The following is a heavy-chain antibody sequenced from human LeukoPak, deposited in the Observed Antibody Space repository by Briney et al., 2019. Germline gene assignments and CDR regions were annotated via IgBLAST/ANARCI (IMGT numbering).Heavy chain of an antibody. V-gene: IGHV4-39*01. CDR3: ARTLVRGAEGTGQ. Sequence: PSETLSLTCTVSGGSISSSSYYWGWIRQPPGKGLEWIGSIYYSGSTYYNPSLKSRVTISVDTSKNQFSLKLTPVTAADTAVYYCARTLVRGAEGTGQWGQGILVTVSS. J-gene: IGHJ4*02. CDR2: IYYSGST. CDR1: GGSISSSSYY. D-gene: IGHD1-26*01.